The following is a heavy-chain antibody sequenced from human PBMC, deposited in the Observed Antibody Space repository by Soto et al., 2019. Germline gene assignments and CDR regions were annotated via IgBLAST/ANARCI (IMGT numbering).Heavy chain of an antibody. Sequence: VKVSCKASGGTFSSYTISWVRQAPGQGLEWMGRIIPILGIANYAQKFQGRVTITADKSTSTAYMELSSLRSEDTAVYYCAMRITIFGVVELYYFDYWGQGTLVTVSS. D-gene: IGHD3-3*01. CDR3: AMRITIFGVVELYYFDY. V-gene: IGHV1-69*02. J-gene: IGHJ4*02. CDR2: IIPILGIA. CDR1: GGTFSSYT.